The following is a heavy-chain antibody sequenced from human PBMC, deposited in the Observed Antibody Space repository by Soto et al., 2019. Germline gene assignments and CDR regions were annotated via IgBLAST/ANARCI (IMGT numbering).Heavy chain of an antibody. J-gene: IGHJ4*02. CDR2: IYYSGST. V-gene: IGHV4-59*01. Sequence: SEILSLTCTVSGGSISSYYWSWIRQPPGKGLEWIGYIYYSGSTNYNPSLKSRVTISVDTSKNQFSLKLSSVTAADTAVYYCARAAGGYCSGGSCYTIFDYWGQGTLVTVSS. D-gene: IGHD2-15*01. CDR3: ARAAGGYCSGGSCYTIFDY. CDR1: GGSISSYY.